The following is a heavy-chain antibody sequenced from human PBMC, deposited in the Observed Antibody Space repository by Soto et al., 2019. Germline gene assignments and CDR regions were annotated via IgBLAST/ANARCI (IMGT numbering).Heavy chain of an antibody. V-gene: IGHV3-11*01. CDR3: ARENGHPGHNYAMDV. Sequence: PGGSLRLSCAASGFSFSAYYVSWIRQAPGKGLEWVSYISFNGDVTRYSDSVEGRFTVSRDNAKKSLYLQMNSLRVEDTAVYYCARENGHPGHNYAMDVWGQGTTVTVSS. CDR1: GFSFSAYY. CDR2: ISFNGDVT. J-gene: IGHJ6*02. D-gene: IGHD2-8*01.